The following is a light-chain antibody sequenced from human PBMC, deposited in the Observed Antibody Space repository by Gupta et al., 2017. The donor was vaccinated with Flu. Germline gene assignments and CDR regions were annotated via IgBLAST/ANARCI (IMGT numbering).Light chain of an antibody. V-gene: IGKV3-15*01. CDR1: QSVSSN. Sequence: PGERGTLACRASQSVSSNLAWYQQKPGQAPRLLIYGASTRATGIPARFSGSGSGTEFTLTISSLQSEDFALYYCQQYNNWPLFGGGTKVEIK. CDR3: QQYNNWPL. CDR2: GAS. J-gene: IGKJ4*01.